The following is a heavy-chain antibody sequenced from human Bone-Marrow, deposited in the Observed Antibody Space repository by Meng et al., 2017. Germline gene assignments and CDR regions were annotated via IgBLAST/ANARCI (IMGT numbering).Heavy chain of an antibody. CDR3: AHMGSAVTTDYYYYGMDV. D-gene: IGHD4-17*01. CDR1: GFSLSTSGVG. J-gene: IGHJ6*02. Sequence: SGPTLVKPTQTLTLTCTFSGFSLSTSGVGVGWIRQPPGKALEWLAVIYWDDDRRYSPSLKSRLTIAKDTSKNHVVLTMTNMDPVDTATYYCAHMGSAVTTDYYYYGMDVWGQGTTVTVSS. V-gene: IGHV2-5*02. CDR2: IYWDDDR.